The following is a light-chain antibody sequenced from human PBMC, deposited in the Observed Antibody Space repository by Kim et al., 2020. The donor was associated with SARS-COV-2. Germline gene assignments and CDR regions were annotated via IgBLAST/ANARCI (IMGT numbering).Light chain of an antibody. CDR1: QSVSSN. Sequence: EVVLTQSPATLSVSPGERATLSCRASQSVSSNLAWYQQKPGQAPSLLIYDASTRATGIPARFSGSGSGTQFTLTISSLQSEDFAVYYCQHYNNWPPNTFGQGTRLEIK. J-gene: IGKJ5*01. V-gene: IGKV3-15*01. CDR2: DAS. CDR3: QHYNNWPPNT.